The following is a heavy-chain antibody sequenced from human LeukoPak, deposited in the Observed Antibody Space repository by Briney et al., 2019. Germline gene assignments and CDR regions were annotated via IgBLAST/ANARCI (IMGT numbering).Heavy chain of an antibody. CDR1: GFTFSSYS. D-gene: IGHD6-19*01. CDR3: ARDSSGWYENWSDP. V-gene: IGHV3-21*01. J-gene: IGHJ5*02. Sequence: PGGSLRLSCAASGFTFSSYSMNWVRQAPGKGLEWVSSISSSSSYIYYADSVKGRFTISRDNAKNSLYLQMNSLRAEDTAVYYCARDSSGWYENWSDPWGQGTLVTVSS. CDR2: ISSSSSYI.